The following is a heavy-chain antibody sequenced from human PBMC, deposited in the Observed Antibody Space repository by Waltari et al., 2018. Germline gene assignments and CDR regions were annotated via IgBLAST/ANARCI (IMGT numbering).Heavy chain of an antibody. CDR1: GYTCTGYY. V-gene: IGHV1-2*06. Sequence: QVQLVQSGAEGKKPGASVTVSCKASGYTCTGYYMHWVRQAPGQGLAWMGRINPNSGGTNYAQKFQGRVTMTRDTSISTAYMELSRLRSDDTAVYYCAREGGMIVVEGGFDPWGQGTLVTVSS. D-gene: IGHD3-22*01. J-gene: IGHJ5*02. CDR3: AREGGMIVVEGGFDP. CDR2: INPNSGGT.